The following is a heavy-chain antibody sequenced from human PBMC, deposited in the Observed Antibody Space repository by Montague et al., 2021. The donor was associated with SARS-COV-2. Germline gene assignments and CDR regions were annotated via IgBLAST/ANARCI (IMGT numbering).Heavy chain of an antibody. D-gene: IGHD6-13*01. V-gene: IGHV2-70*11. CDR2: IDWDDYK. CDR1: GFSLSTSGMC. Sequence: PALVKATQTLTLTCTFSGFSLSTSGMCVSWIRQPPGKALEWLARIDWDDYKYYSTSLKTRLTISKDTSKNQVVLTMTNMDPVDTATYYCARIFDSSWPTFDYWGQGTLVTVSS. J-gene: IGHJ4*02. CDR3: ARIFDSSWPTFDY.